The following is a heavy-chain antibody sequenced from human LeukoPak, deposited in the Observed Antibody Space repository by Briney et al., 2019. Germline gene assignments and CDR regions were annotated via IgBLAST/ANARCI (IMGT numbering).Heavy chain of an antibody. Sequence: ASVKVSCKASGYTFTSYDINWVRQATGQGLEWMGWMNPNSGNTGYAQKFQGRVTMTRNTSISTAYMELSSLRSEDTAVYYCASGWYIGAYYYGMDVWGQGTTVTVSS. J-gene: IGHJ6*02. CDR3: ASGWYIGAYYYGMDV. CDR1: GYTFTSYD. CDR2: MNPNSGNT. D-gene: IGHD6-13*01. V-gene: IGHV1-8*01.